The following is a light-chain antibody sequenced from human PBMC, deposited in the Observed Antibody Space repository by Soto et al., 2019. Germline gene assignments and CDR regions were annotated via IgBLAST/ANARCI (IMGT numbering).Light chain of an antibody. J-gene: IGLJ2*01. CDR3: SSHAGSSVV. CDR1: SSDVGAYNY. V-gene: IGLV2-8*01. Sequence: QSVLTQPPSASGSPGQSVTISFTGTSSDVGAYNYVSWYQQHPGKAPQHIIYDVSKRSSGVPDRFSGSKSGNTASLTVSGLQAEDEADYYCSSHAGSSVVFGGGTKLTVL. CDR2: DVS.